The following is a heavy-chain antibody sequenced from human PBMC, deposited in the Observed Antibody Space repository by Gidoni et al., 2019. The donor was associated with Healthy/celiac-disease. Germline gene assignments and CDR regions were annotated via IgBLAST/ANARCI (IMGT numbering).Heavy chain of an antibody. J-gene: IGHJ6*02. Sequence: EVQRLESGGGLVQPGGSLEPSCASSSFPLRRSAMSWVRQPPGKGREWVSASSGSGGSTYDADSVKGRFTISRDNSKNTLYLQMNSLRAEDTAVYYCAKAKRGYSGYVHYYYYGMDVWGQGTTVTVSS. CDR1: SFPLRRSA. V-gene: IGHV3-23*01. D-gene: IGHD5-12*01. CDR2: SSGSGGST. CDR3: AKAKRGYSGYVHYYYYGMDV.